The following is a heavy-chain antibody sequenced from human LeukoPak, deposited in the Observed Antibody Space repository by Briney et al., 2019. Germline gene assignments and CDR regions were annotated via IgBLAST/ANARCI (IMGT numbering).Heavy chain of an antibody. Sequence: HAGGSLRLSCAASGFTFTNYAMSWVRQAPGQGLEWVSAVSGSGGTTYYADSVKGRFTISRDNSKNTLYLQMNSPRAEDTAVYYCAKTLYDSSGYYSVQHFDYWGQGTLVTVSS. CDR3: AKTLYDSSGYYSVQHFDY. CDR2: VSGSGGTT. CDR1: GFTFTNYA. D-gene: IGHD3-22*01. V-gene: IGHV3-23*01. J-gene: IGHJ4*02.